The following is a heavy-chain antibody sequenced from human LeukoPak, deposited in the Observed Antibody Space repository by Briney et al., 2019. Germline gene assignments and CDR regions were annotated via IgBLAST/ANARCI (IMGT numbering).Heavy chain of an antibody. V-gene: IGHV3-7*05. J-gene: IGHJ4*02. CDR1: GFTFSTYW. CDR3: ATSTYYYDS. Sequence: PGGSLRLSCAASGFTFSTYWMNWVRQAPGKVLEWVANIKEDGSEKYYVDSVKGRFTISRDNAKNSLYLQMNSLRAEDTAVYYRATSTYYYDSWGQGTLVTVSS. CDR2: IKEDGSEK.